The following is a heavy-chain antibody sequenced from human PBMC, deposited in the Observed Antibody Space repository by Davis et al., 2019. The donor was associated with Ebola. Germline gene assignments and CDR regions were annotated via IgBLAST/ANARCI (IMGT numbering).Heavy chain of an antibody. Sequence: AASVKVSCKASGFTFSSSGMQWVRQARGQRLEWIGGIVVGSGNTNYAQKFRERLTMTRDMSTTTAYMELSSLRFEDTAVYHCAASAGTVGKFDFWGQGTLVTVSS. V-gene: IGHV1-58*02. J-gene: IGHJ4*02. D-gene: IGHD1-14*01. CDR3: AASAGTVGKFDF. CDR2: IVVGSGNT. CDR1: GFTFSSSG.